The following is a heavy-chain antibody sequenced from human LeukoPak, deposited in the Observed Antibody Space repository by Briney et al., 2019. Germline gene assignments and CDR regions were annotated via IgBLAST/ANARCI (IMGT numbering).Heavy chain of an antibody. V-gene: IGHV4-59*08. CDR3: AINSSGDSSGYDY. D-gene: IGHD3-22*01. CDR2: IYSGGRT. J-gene: IGHJ4*02. Sequence: SETLSLTCTVSGDSVTSYYWSWIRQSPGKRLEWIGYIYSGGRTIYNPSLKSRLTISSDTSKSQFSLKLSSVTAADTAVYYCAINSSGDSSGYDYWGQGILVTVSS. CDR1: GDSVTSYY.